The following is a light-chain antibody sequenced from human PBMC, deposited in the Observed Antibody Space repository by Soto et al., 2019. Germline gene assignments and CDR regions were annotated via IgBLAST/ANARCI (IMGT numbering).Light chain of an antibody. CDR1: HSVLYSSNNKNY. CDR2: WAS. V-gene: IGKV4-1*01. CDR3: QQYYSTPPWT. J-gene: IGKJ1*01. Sequence: IWMTHSPASLAVSLVEMATINFKSSHSVLYSSNNKNYLAWYQQKPGQPPKLLIYWASTRESGVPDRFSGSGSGTDFTLTISSLQAEDVAVYYCQQYYSTPPWTFGQGTKVDI.